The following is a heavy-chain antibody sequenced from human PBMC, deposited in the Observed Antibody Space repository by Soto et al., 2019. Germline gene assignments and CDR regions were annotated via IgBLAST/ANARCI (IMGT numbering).Heavy chain of an antibody. CDR1: GFTFSSYS. J-gene: IGHJ6*02. V-gene: IGHV3-21*01. CDR2: ISSSSSYI. D-gene: IGHD2-15*01. Sequence: GGSLRLSCAASGFTFSSYSMNWVRQAPGKGLEWVSSISSSSSYIYYADSVKGRFTISRDNAKNSLYLQMNSLRAEDTAVYYCARSDCSGGSCHAHYYYYYGMDVWGQGTTVTVSS. CDR3: ARSDCSGGSCHAHYYYYYGMDV.